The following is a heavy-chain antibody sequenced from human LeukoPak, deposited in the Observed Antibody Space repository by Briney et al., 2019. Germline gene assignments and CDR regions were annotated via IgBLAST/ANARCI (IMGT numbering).Heavy chain of an antibody. D-gene: IGHD6-6*01. Sequence: SVKVSCKASGGTFSSYAISWVRQAPGQGLEWMGGIIPIFGTANYAQKFQGRVTITTDESTSTAYMELSSLRSEDTAVYYCARVAARLLYYYYMGVWGKGTTVTVSS. V-gene: IGHV1-69*05. CDR1: GGTFSSYA. CDR3: ARVAARLLYYYYMGV. J-gene: IGHJ6*03. CDR2: IIPIFGTA.